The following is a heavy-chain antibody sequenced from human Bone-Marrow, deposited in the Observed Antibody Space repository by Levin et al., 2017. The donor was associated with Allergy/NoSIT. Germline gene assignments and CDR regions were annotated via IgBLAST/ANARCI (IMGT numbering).Heavy chain of an antibody. J-gene: IGHJ6*03. V-gene: IGHV3-23*01. Sequence: GGSLRLSCAASGFSFKNYAMSWVRQAPGKGLEWVSAIGDTGISTFYGDPVKGRFTISRDNSKNTVFLQMHSLRAEDTAVYFCVKEETSYYYMDVWGQGTAVTVSS. CDR1: GFSFKNYA. CDR3: VKEETSYYYMDV. CDR2: IGDTGIST.